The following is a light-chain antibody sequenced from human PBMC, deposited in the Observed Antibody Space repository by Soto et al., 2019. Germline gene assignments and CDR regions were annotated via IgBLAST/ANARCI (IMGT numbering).Light chain of an antibody. CDR2: DSS. J-gene: IGKJ4*01. CDR1: QSGGTY. V-gene: IGKV3-11*01. CDR3: QRRSDWPST. Sequence: EIVLTQAPATLSLSPGERATLSCRASQSGGTYFAWYQQKPGQAPRLLISDSSNRATGIPARFSGSGSGTDFTLTISSLEPEECAVYYCQRRSDWPSTFGGGNKVEIK.